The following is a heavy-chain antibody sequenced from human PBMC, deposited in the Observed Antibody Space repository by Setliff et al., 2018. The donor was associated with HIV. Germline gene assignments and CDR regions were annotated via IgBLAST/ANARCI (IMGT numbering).Heavy chain of an antibody. CDR1: GFTFDNYA. CDR3: VKDGSVAGRYYYYMDV. D-gene: IGHD6-19*01. CDR2: ISRNSEIM. J-gene: IGHJ6*03. Sequence: LSCEGSGFTFDNYAMHWVRQAPGKGLEWVSSISRNSEIMAYADSAKGRFTVSRDNVRNFLYLQMNSLTTEDTALYFCVKDGSVAGRYYYYMDVWGRGTTVTVSS. V-gene: IGHV3-9*01.